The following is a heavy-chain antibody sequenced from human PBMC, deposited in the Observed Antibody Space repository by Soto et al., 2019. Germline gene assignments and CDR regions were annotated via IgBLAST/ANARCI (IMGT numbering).Heavy chain of an antibody. J-gene: IGHJ4*02. V-gene: IGHV4-30-2*01. CDR3: ARGFERGYSYGYDY. CDR1: GGSISSGGYS. Sequence: SETLSLTCAVSGGSISSGGYSWSWIRQPPGKGLEWIGYIYHSGSTYYNPSLKSRVTISVDRSKNQFSLKLSSVTAADTAVYYCARGFERGYSYGYDYWGQGTLVTVSS. CDR2: IYHSGST. D-gene: IGHD5-18*01.